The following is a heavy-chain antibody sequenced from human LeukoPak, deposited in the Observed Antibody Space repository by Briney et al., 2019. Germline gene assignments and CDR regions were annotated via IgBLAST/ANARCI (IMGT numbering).Heavy chain of an antibody. CDR1: GYTFTYYY. CDR2: INPNSGST. D-gene: IGHD2-21*01. Sequence: ASVTVSCTTSGYTFTYYYMHWVRQAPGQGLEWMAWINPNSGSTIYVQKFQGRVTMTRDTSISTAYMELSRLRSDVTAVYYCARELHSNFVYWGQGTLVAV. V-gene: IGHV1-2*02. J-gene: IGHJ4*02. CDR3: ARELHSNFVY.